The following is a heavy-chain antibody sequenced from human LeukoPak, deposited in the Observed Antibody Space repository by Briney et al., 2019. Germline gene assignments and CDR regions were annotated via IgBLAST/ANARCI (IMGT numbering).Heavy chain of an antibody. V-gene: IGHV4-39*07. J-gene: IGHJ5*02. Sequence: SETLSLTCTVSGGSISSSSYYWGWIRQPPGKGLEWIGNIYYSGSTYYNPSLKSRVTISVDTSKNQFSLKLSSVTAADTAVYYWSRDGPTTYPLLGRAFDPWGQGTLVTVSS. CDR1: GGSISSSSYY. D-gene: IGHD1-1*01. CDR2: IYYSGST. CDR3: SRDGPTTYPLLGRAFDP.